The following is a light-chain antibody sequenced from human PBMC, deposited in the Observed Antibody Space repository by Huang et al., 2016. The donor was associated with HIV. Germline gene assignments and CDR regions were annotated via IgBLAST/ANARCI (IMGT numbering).Light chain of an antibody. CDR2: DTS. Sequence: EVVLTQSPATLSLSPGERATLSCRASQTISSYLAWYQHKPGQPPRLRIYDTSKGATGIPARFSGSGSGTDFTLTISSLEPEDFAVYYCHQRAGWPLFGGGTKVEIK. CDR1: QTISSY. V-gene: IGKV3-11*01. CDR3: HQRAGWPL. J-gene: IGKJ4*02.